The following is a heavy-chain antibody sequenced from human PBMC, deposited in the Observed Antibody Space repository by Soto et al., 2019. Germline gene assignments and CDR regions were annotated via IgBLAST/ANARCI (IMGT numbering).Heavy chain of an antibody. CDR3: ARDFYPLAYYFDP. CDR2: VSGSNGNT. CDR1: GYTFINHG. V-gene: IGHV1-18*04. Sequence: QVQLVQSEAEVKKPGASVKVSCEASGYTFINHGISWVRQAPGQGLEWMGWVSGSNGNTKYAQKFQGRLTMTTETSTSTAHMELRNLRSDDTAVYFCARDFYPLAYYFDPWGQGTLVTVSS. J-gene: IGHJ4*02.